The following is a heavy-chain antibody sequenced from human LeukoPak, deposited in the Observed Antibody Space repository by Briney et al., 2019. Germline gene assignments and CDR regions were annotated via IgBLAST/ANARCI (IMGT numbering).Heavy chain of an antibody. CDR1: GYTFTGYY. Sequence: ASVKVSCKASGYTFTGYYMHWVRQAPGQGLEWMGWISAYNGNTNYAQKLQGRVTMTTDTSTSTAYMELRSLRSDDTAVYYCARDDSSSWPYWGQGTLVTVSS. CDR3: ARDDSSSWPY. D-gene: IGHD6-13*01. J-gene: IGHJ4*02. CDR2: ISAYNGNT. V-gene: IGHV1-18*04.